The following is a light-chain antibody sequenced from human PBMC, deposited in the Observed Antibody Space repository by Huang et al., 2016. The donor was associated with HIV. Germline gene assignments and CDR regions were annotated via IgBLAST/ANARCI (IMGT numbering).Light chain of an antibody. CDR2: DAS. Sequence: EIVLTQSPVTLSLSPGERATLSCRASQSIDNYLAWYQQKPGQAPRLIIYDASDRVTGVPARFSGRGSGTDFTLTISILEPEDFAVYYCQQRSHWRTFGQGTKLEIK. J-gene: IGKJ2*01. V-gene: IGKV3-11*01. CDR1: QSIDNY. CDR3: QQRSHWRT.